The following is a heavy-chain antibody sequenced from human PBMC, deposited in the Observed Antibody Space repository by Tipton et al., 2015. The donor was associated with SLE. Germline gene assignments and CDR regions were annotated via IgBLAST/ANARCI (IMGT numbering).Heavy chain of an antibody. J-gene: IGHJ6*03. CDR3: ARGTRFLEWLLPFYMDV. CDR1: GGSIGTDY. Sequence: TLSLNCTVSGGSIGTDYWSWIRQPPGKGLEWIGYIYYSGTTNYNPSLKSRVTISVDTSNNQHSLNLSSVTAADTAVYYCARGTRFLEWLLPFYMDVWGKGTTVTVSS. V-gene: IGHV4-59*01. D-gene: IGHD3-3*01. CDR2: IYYSGTT.